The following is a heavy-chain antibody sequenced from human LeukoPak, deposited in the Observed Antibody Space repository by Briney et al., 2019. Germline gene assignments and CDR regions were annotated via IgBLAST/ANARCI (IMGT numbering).Heavy chain of an antibody. J-gene: IGHJ4*02. CDR2: IKQDGSAK. D-gene: IGHD3-22*01. V-gene: IGHV3-7*01. CDR1: GFTFSDYW. CDR3: ARRDFYDTTGYLFDY. Sequence: GGSLRLSCTASGFTFSDYWMTWVRQAPGKGLEWVANIKQDGSAKYYVDSVKGRFTISRDNAKNSLYLQMNGLRAEDTAVYYCARRDFYDTTGYLFDYWGQGTLVTVSS.